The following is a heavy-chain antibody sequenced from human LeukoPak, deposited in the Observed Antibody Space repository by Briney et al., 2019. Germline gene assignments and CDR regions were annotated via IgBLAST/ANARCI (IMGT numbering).Heavy chain of an antibody. Sequence: PGRSLRLSCAASGFTFSSYGMHWVRQAPGKGLEWVAVISYDGDNEYYADSVKGRFTISRDNSKNTLHLQMNSLRAEDTAVYYCARGQMAPFDYWGQGTLVTVSS. CDR2: ISYDGDNE. V-gene: IGHV3-30*19. D-gene: IGHD5-24*01. J-gene: IGHJ4*02. CDR3: ARGQMAPFDY. CDR1: GFTFSSYG.